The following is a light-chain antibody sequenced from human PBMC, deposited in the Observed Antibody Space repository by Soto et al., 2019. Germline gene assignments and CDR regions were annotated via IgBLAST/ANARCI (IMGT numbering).Light chain of an antibody. J-gene: IGKJ1*01. CDR2: AAS. V-gene: IGKV1-39*01. Sequence: DIQMTPSPSSLSASVGDRVTITCLASQSIVTYLNWYLQKPWKAPKLLXYAASNLQSGVPSRFSGSGSGTDFTPTISSLQPEDFATYFCQQSYSTPPWTFGQGTKVDIK. CDR1: QSIVTY. CDR3: QQSYSTPPWT.